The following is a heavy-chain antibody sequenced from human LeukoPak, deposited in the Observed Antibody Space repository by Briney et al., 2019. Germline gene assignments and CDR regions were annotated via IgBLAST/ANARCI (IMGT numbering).Heavy chain of an antibody. CDR3: ARESITMDRGAGWFDP. V-gene: IGHV4-59*01. CDR1: GGSISSYY. D-gene: IGHD3-10*01. J-gene: IGHJ5*02. Sequence: PSETLSLTCTVSGGSISSYYWSWIRQRPGKGLEWIGYTYYSGSTNYNPSLKSRVTISVDTSKNQFSLKLSSVTAADTAVYYCARESITMDRGAGWFDPWGQGTLVTVSS. CDR2: TYYSGST.